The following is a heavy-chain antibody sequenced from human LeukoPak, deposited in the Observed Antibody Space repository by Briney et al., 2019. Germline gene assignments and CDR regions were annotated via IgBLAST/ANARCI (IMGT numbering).Heavy chain of an antibody. CDR2: ISYDGTNY. J-gene: IGHJ5*02. CDR3: ARDFGGNHWYNWFDP. Sequence: GGSLRLSCAASGFTLSTYGMHWVRQAPGKGLKWVAMISYDGTNYRYTDSVKGRFTISRDNSKNTLYLQMNSLRPEDTAVYYCARDFGGNHWYNWFDPWGQGTLVTVSS. CDR1: GFTLSTYG. V-gene: IGHV3-30*03. D-gene: IGHD2-8*02.